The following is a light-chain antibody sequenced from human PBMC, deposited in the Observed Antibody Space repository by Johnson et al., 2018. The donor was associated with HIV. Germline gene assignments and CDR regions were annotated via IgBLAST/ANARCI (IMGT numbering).Light chain of an antibody. V-gene: IGLV1-51*01. CDR3: GTWDYTLKTGF. CDR1: SSNIGINY. J-gene: IGLJ1*01. CDR2: DNN. Sequence: QSVLTQPPSVSAAPGQKVTISCSGSSSNIGINYVSWYQQLPGTAPKLLIYDNNKRPSGIPDRFSGSKSGTSATLGITGLQPADEADYYCGTWDYTLKTGFFGTGTKVTVL.